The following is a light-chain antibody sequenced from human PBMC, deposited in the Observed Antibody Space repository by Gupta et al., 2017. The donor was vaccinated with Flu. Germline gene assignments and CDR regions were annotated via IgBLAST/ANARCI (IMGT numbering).Light chain of an antibody. J-gene: IGLJ3*02. CDR1: SSNIGSNY. CDR3: AAEDDSRSVWV. CDR2: RND. Sequence: VLTQPPSASGTPGQRVTISCSVSSSNIGSNYVYWYQQRPATAPKLLIYRNDQRPSGVPARFSGSKSGTSATVAITGLRAEDEADYYCAAEDDSRSVWVFGGGTKLTVL. V-gene: IGLV1-47*01.